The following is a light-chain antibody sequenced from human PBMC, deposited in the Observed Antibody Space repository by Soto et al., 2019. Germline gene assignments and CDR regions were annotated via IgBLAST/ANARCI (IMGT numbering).Light chain of an antibody. Sequence: QSALTQPPSASGSPGRSVTISCTGTSSDVGGYNYVSWYQQHPGKAPKLILYEVSKRPSGVPDRFSGSKSGNTASLTVSGLQAEDEADYYCSSYAGSNNVVFGGGTKLTVL. CDR1: SSDVGGYNY. V-gene: IGLV2-8*01. CDR2: EVS. CDR3: SSYAGSNNVV. J-gene: IGLJ2*01.